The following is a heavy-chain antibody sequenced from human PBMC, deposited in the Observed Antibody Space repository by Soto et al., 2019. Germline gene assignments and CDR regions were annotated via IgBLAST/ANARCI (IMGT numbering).Heavy chain of an antibody. J-gene: IGHJ5*02. V-gene: IGHV4-39*01. D-gene: IGHD3-16*01. CDR1: GGSISSSSYY. CDR2: IYYSGST. CDR3: ARLGGRIGPFRFDP. Sequence: PSETLSLTCTVSGGSISSSSYYWGWIRQPPGKGLEWIGSIYYSGSTYYNPSLKSRVTISVDTSKNQFSLKLSSVTAADTAVYYCARLGGRIGPFRFDPWGHGTLVTVSS.